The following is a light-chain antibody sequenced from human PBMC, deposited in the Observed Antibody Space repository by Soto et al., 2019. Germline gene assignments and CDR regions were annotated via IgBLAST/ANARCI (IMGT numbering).Light chain of an antibody. J-gene: IGLJ1*01. Sequence: QSALTQPASVSGSPGQSITISCTGTSSDVGKYNLVSWYQQHPGKAPKVMILQGYKRPSGVSNRFSGSKFGNTASLTIYGLQSEDEAEYYCCAYAATYTYVFGTGTKVTVL. CDR2: QGY. CDR1: SSDVGKYNL. V-gene: IGLV2-23*01. CDR3: CAYAATYTYV.